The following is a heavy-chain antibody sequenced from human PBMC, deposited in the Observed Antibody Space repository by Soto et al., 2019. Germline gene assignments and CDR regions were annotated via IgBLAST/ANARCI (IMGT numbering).Heavy chain of an antibody. CDR1: GGSISNYY. CDR2: IYTSGVT. CDR3: GRGVPGGYGFDY. Sequence: QVQLQESGPGLVKPSETLSLTCTVSGGSISNYYWIWIRQPAGKGLEWIGDIYTSGVTNYNPSLKVRVPMSVDRSRNQSSLKLSSGPAADRAVYSCGRGVPGGYGFDYWAREPWSPSPQ. J-gene: IGHJ4*02. V-gene: IGHV4-4*07. D-gene: IGHD3-10*01.